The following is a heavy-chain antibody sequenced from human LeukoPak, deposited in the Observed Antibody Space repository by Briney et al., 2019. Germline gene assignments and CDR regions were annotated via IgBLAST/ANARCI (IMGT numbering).Heavy chain of an antibody. J-gene: IGHJ3*02. D-gene: IGHD3-22*01. Sequence: ASVKVSCKASGYTFTSYAMHWVRQAPGQRLEWMGWINAGNGNTKYSQKFQGRVTITRDTSASTAYMELSSLRSEDTAVYYCARGGPHSSGTPGAFDIWGQGTMVTVSS. CDR3: ARGGPHSSGTPGAFDI. V-gene: IGHV1-3*01. CDR2: INAGNGNT. CDR1: GYTFTSYA.